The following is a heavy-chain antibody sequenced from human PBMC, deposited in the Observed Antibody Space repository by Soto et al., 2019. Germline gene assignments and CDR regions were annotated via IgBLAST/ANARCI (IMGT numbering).Heavy chain of an antibody. CDR3: ARSIVVVTALDY. CDR1: GYTLIELS. CDR2: FDPEDGKT. V-gene: IGHV1-24*01. D-gene: IGHD2-21*02. Sequence: ASVKVSCKVSGYTLIELSMHWVRQAPGKGLEWMGGFDPEDGKTIYAQKFQGRVTMTEDTSTDTAYMELSSLRSEDTAVYYCARSIVVVTALDYWGQGTLVTVSS. J-gene: IGHJ4*02.